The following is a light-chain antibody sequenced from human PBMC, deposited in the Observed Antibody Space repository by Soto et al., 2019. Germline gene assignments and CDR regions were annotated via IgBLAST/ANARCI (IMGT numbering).Light chain of an antibody. J-gene: IGLJ1*01. V-gene: IGLV2-8*01. CDR2: DVS. CDR3: TSYAGMSNFCV. CDR1: SGDVGGYNY. Sequence: HSALTQPPSASGSPGQSVTISCTGTSGDVGGYNYVSWYQQHPGKAPKLIIYDVSERPSGVPDRFSGSKSGNTASLTVSGLQAEDEADYYCTSYAGMSNFCVFGTGTKLTVL.